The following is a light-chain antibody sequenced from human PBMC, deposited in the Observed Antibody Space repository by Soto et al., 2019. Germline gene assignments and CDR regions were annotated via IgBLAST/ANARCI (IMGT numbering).Light chain of an antibody. J-gene: IGLJ2*01. Sequence: QSVLTQPPSASGTPGQRVTISCSGSISNIGSNFIYWYQQLPGTAPKLLIYRNNERPSGVPDRFSGSKSGTSASLAISGLRSEDEADYHCAAWDDSLSDVVFGGGTKLTVL. CDR3: AAWDDSLSDVV. V-gene: IGLV1-47*01. CDR2: RNN. CDR1: ISNIGSNF.